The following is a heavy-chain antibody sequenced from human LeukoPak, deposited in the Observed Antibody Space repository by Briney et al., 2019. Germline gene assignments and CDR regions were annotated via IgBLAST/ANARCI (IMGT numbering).Heavy chain of an antibody. V-gene: IGHV3-48*03. Sequence: GGSLRLSCAASGFTFSSYEMDWVRQAPGKGLEWVSYISSSGSTIYYADSVKGRFTISRDNAKNSLYLQMNSLRAEDTAVYYCARGYCSSTSCYFGYYYYYGMDVWGKGPRSPSPQ. J-gene: IGHJ6*01. CDR2: ISSSGSTI. CDR3: ARGYCSSTSCYFGYYYYYGMDV. D-gene: IGHD2-2*01. CDR1: GFTFSSYE.